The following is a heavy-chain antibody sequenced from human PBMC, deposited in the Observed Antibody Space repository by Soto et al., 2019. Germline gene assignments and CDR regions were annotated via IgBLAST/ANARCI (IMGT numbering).Heavy chain of an antibody. V-gene: IGHV3-7*01. J-gene: IGHJ6*03. CDR1: GFTFSSYW. Sequence: GGSLRLSCAASGFTFSSYWMSWVRQAPGKGLEWVANIKQDGSEKYYVDSVKGRFTISRDNAKNSLYLQMNSLRAEDTAVYYCAREALRFLEWIEYYYYYMDVWGKGTTVTVSS. D-gene: IGHD3-3*01. CDR2: IKQDGSEK. CDR3: AREALRFLEWIEYYYYYMDV.